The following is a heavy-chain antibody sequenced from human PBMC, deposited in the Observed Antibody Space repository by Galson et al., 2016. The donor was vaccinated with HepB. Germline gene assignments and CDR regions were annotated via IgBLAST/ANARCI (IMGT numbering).Heavy chain of an antibody. Sequence: SVKVSCKASGYTFANYDITWVRQATGQGLEWIGWMNPNSGNTGYAQKFQGRVTMSRNTSKSTAYMELRNLRSEDTAVYYCARREVYAIDWLDPWGQGTLVTVSS. V-gene: IGHV1-8*01. CDR3: ARREVYAIDWLDP. J-gene: IGHJ5*02. D-gene: IGHD2-8*01. CDR2: MNPNSGNT. CDR1: GYTFANYD.